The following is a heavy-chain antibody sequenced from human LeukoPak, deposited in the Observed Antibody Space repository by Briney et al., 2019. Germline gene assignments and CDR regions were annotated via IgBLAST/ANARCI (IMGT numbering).Heavy chain of an antibody. J-gene: IGHJ4*02. CDR1: GFTFSSYC. CDR2: ISSSSSTI. V-gene: IGHV3-48*04. Sequence: PGGSLRLSCAASGFTFSSYCMNWVRQAPGKGLEWVSYISSSSSTIYYADSVKGRFTISRDNAKNSLYLQMNSLRAEDTAVYYCARGDYDYVWGSYRPQSEFDYWGQGTLVTVSS. D-gene: IGHD3-16*02. CDR3: ARGDYDYVWGSYRPQSEFDY.